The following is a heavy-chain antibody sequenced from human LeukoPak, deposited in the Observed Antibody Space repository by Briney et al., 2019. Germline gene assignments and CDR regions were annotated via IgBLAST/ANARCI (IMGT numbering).Heavy chain of an antibody. Sequence: GGSLRLSCAASGFTVISNYMSWVRQAPGKGLEWVSVIYSGGSTYYADSVKGRFTISRHNSKNTLYLQMNSLRAEDTAVYYCARDPVGATTPDCWGQGALVTVSS. V-gene: IGHV3-53*04. CDR2: IYSGGST. CDR1: GFTVISNY. D-gene: IGHD1-26*01. J-gene: IGHJ4*02. CDR3: ARDPVGATTPDC.